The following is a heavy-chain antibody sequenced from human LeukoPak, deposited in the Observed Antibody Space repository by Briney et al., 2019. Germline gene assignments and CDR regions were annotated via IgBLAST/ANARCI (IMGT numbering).Heavy chain of an antibody. CDR3: AELGITMIGGV. CDR2: ISGSGGST. J-gene: IGHJ6*04. D-gene: IGHD3-10*02. Sequence: GGSLRLSCAASGFTFSSYGMSWVRQAPGKGLEWVSAISGSGGSTYYADPVKGRFTISRDNAENSLYLQMNSLRAEDTAVYYCAELGITMIGGVWGKGTTVTISS. CDR1: GFTFSSYG. V-gene: IGHV3-23*01.